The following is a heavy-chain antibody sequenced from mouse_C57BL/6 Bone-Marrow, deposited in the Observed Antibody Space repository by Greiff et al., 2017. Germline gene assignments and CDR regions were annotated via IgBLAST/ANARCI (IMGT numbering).Heavy chain of an antibody. Sequence: VQLQQPGAELVKPGASVKLSCKASGYTFTSYWMHWVKQRPGQGLEWIGMIPPNSGSTNYNEKFKSKATLTVDKSSSTAYMPRSSLTSEDSAVSYCARGGEYYGDWDGGGWGTGGTVAGSS. V-gene: IGHV1-64*01. J-gene: IGHJ1*03. CDR2: IPPNSGST. D-gene: IGHD1-1*01. CDR3: ARGGEYYGDWDGGG. CDR1: GYTFTSYW.